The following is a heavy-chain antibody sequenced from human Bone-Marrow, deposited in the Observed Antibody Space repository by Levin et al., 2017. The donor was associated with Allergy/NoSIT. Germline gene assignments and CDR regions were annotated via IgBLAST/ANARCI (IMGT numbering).Heavy chain of an antibody. Sequence: GGSLRLSCAASGFTFSDHYMDWVRQAPGKGLEWVARIRNIANSYSTEYAASVRGRFTISRDDSKNSLYLQMNSLKTEDTAVYYCARRNDILTGSDYWGQGTLVTVSS. D-gene: IGHD3-9*01. CDR3: ARRNDILTGSDY. CDR1: GFTFSDHY. J-gene: IGHJ4*02. V-gene: IGHV3-72*01. CDR2: IRNIANSYST.